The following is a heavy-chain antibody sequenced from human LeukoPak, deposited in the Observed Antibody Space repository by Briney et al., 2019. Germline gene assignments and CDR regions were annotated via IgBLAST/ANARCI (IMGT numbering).Heavy chain of an antibody. V-gene: IGHV3-23*01. CDR3: AKSIAVAFYS. Sequence: GGSLRLSCAASGFTFSSFAMSWVRQAPGKGLDWVSSISGSGAGTYYADSVKGRFTTSRDNSKNTLYLQMNSLRAEDTAVYYCAKSIAVAFYSWGQGTLVTVSS. D-gene: IGHD6-19*01. CDR2: ISGSGAGT. J-gene: IGHJ4*02. CDR1: GFTFSSFA.